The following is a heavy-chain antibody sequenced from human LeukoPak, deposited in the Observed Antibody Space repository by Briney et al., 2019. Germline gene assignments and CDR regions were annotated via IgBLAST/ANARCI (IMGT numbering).Heavy chain of an antibody. CDR1: GYTLTELS. J-gene: IGHJ6*03. Sequence: ASVKVSCKVSGYTLTELSMHWVRQAPGKGLEWMGGFDPEDGETIYAQKFQGRVTMTEDTSTDTAYMELSSLRSEDTAVYYCAREEKRPTRYSSGWYVSDYYYYMDVWGKGTTVTVSS. CDR3: AREEKRPTRYSSGWYVSDYYYYMDV. CDR2: FDPEDGET. D-gene: IGHD6-19*01. V-gene: IGHV1-24*01.